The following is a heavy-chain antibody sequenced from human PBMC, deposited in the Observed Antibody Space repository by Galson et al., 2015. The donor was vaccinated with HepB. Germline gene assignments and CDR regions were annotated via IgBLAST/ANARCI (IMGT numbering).Heavy chain of an antibody. CDR2: INHSGST. D-gene: IGHD3-3*01. J-gene: IGHJ4*02. V-gene: IGHV4-34*01. CDR1: GGSFSGYY. CDR3: AVSGYALDY. Sequence: SETLSLTCAVYGGSFSGYYWSWIRQPPGKGLEWIGEINHSGSTNYNPSLKSRVTISVDTSKNQFSLKLSSVTAADTAVYYCAVSGYALDYWGQGTLVTVSS.